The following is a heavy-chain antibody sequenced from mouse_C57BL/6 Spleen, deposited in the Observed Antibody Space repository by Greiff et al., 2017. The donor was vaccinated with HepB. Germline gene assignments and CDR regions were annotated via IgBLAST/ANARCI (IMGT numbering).Heavy chain of an antibody. J-gene: IGHJ4*01. Sequence: VKLQESGAELVRPGTSVKMSCKASGYTFTNYWIGWAKQRPGHGLEWIGDIYPGGGYTNYNEKFKGKATLTADKSSSTAYMQFSSLTSEDSAIYYCARRDYPYAMDYWGQGTSVTVSS. V-gene: IGHV1-63*01. D-gene: IGHD5-5*01. CDR3: ARRDYPYAMDY. CDR2: IYPGGGYT. CDR1: GYTFTNYW.